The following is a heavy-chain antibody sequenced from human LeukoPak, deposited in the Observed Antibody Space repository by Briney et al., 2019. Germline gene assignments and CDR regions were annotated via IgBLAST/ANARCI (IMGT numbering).Heavy chain of an antibody. D-gene: IGHD4-17*01. CDR1: GYTFTSYY. CDR3: ARDYGPLGGPFDP. V-gene: IGHV1-46*01. CDR2: INPSGGST. J-gene: IGHJ5*02. Sequence: ASVKVSCKASGYTFTSYYMHWVRQAPGQGREWMGIINPSGGSTSYAQKFQGRVTMTRDMSTSTVYMELSSLRSEDTAVYYCARDYGPLGGPFDPWGQGTLVTVSS.